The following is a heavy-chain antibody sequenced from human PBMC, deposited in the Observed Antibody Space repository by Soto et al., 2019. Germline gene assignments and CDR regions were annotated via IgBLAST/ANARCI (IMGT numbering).Heavy chain of an antibody. J-gene: IGHJ4*02. CDR2: TEYSGNT. Sequence: QVQLQESGPGLVRPSETLSLTCTVSSDSISSYYWIWIRQSPGKGLEWIGYTEYSGNTNYNPSLKSRVTRSGDTSKNQFSLRLSSVTAADTAVYYCARAVGDPLYYLDYWGQGTLVTVSS. CDR1: SDSISSYY. V-gene: IGHV4-59*08. CDR3: ARAVGDPLYYLDY. D-gene: IGHD6-19*01.